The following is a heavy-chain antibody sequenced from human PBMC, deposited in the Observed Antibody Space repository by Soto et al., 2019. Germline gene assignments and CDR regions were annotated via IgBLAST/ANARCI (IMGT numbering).Heavy chain of an antibody. J-gene: IGHJ4*01. CDR1: GYTFANHW. CDR3: STTHVDY. D-gene: IGHD5-12*01. Sequence: PGGSLRLSGAVAGYTFANHWRHWVRQAPGKGLEWVSRMNSDGSLINYSDAVKCRFTVSRDNARNTLYLQINSLRVEDTAAYYCSTTHVDYW. V-gene: IGHV3-74*01. CDR2: MNSDGSLI.